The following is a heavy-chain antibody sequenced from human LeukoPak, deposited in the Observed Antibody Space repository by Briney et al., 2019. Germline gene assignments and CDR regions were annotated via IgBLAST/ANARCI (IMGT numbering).Heavy chain of an antibody. CDR1: GFTFSSYD. V-gene: IGHV3-13*01. CDR3: ARGLSDVLTGIEDAFDI. J-gene: IGHJ3*02. Sequence: GGSLRLSCAASGFTFSSYDLHWVRQPIGKGLEWVSGIAIAGDTYYPGSVKGRFTISRENGRNSLYLQMNSLRAGDTAIYYCARGLSDVLTGIEDAFDIWGQGTMVTVSS. D-gene: IGHD3-9*01. CDR2: IAIAGDT.